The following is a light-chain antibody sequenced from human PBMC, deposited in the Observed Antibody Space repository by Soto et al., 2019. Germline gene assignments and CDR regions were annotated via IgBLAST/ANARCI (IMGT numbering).Light chain of an antibody. CDR1: SSDVGGYKF. CDR3: TSYAGSNNLV. Sequence: QSALTQPASVSGSPGQSITISCTGTSSDVGGYKFVSWYQQHPGKAPKLMIYEVSNRPSGVPDRFSGSKSGNTASLTVSGLQAEDEADYYCTSYAGSNNLVFAGGTKLTVL. CDR2: EVS. V-gene: IGLV2-8*01. J-gene: IGLJ3*02.